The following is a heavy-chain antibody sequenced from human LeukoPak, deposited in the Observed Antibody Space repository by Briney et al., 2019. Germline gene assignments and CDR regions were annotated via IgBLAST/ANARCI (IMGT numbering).Heavy chain of an antibody. CDR3: ARDGSSGYYHY. D-gene: IGHD3-22*01. Sequence: GGSLRLSCAASGFTFSSYAMSWVRQAPGKGLEWVSAISGSGGSTYYADSVKGRFTISRDNSKNTLYLQMNSLRAEDTAVYYCARDGSSGYYHYWGQGTLVTVSS. J-gene: IGHJ4*02. V-gene: IGHV3-23*01. CDR1: GFTFSSYA. CDR2: ISGSGGST.